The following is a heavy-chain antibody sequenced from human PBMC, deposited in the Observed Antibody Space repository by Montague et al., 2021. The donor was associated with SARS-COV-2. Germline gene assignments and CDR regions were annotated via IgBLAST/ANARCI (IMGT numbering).Heavy chain of an antibody. CDR1: RFTFSSYA. Sequence: SLRLSCAASRFTFSSYAMSWVRQTPGKGLEWVALIYNGGSSRYYADSVKGRFTISRDNSKNTLFLQMNSLRADDTAVYYCAKGLGARDLYYLDSWGQGTLVTVSS. CDR2: IYNGGSSR. V-gene: IGHV3-23*03. J-gene: IGHJ4*02. CDR3: AKGLGARDLYYLDS. D-gene: IGHD3/OR15-3a*01.